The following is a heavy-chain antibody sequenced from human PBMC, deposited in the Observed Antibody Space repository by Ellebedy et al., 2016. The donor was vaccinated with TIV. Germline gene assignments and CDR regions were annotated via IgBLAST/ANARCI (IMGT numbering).Heavy chain of an antibody. CDR3: ARGLFDHRMAFDI. CDR1: GCSISSDNW. J-gene: IGHJ3*02. Sequence: SCAVSGCSISSDNWWSWVRQPPGKGLEWIGEINHSGSINYNPSLKSRVTISVDTSKNQFSVKLSSVTAADTAVYYCARGLFDHRMAFDIWGQGTMVTVSS. V-gene: IGHV4-4*02. D-gene: IGHD2-21*01. CDR2: INHSGSI.